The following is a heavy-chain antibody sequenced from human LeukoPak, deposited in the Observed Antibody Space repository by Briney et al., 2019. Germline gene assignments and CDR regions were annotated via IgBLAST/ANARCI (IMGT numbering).Heavy chain of an antibody. J-gene: IGHJ4*02. V-gene: IGHV4-34*01. D-gene: IGHD6-19*01. CDR2: INHSGST. Sequence: PSETLSLTCAVYGGSFSGYYWSWIRQPPGKGLEWIGEINHSGSTNYNPSLKSRVTISVDTSKNQFSLKLSSVTAADTAVYYCARESIAVAGQKFDYWGQGTLVTVSS. CDR1: GGSFSGYY. CDR3: ARESIAVAGQKFDY.